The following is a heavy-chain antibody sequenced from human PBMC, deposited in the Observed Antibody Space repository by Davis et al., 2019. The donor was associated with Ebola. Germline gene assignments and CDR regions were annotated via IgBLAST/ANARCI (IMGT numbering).Heavy chain of an antibody. Sequence: GESLKISCAASGFTFSSYWMSWVRQAPGKGLEWVANIKQDGSEKYYVDSVEGRFTVSRDNAKNSLYLLMNSLRAEDTAVYYCARGPSTGNSFSYWGQGTLVTVSS. V-gene: IGHV3-7*01. CDR2: IKQDGSEK. J-gene: IGHJ4*02. D-gene: IGHD1-14*01. CDR3: ARGPSTGNSFSY. CDR1: GFTFSSYW.